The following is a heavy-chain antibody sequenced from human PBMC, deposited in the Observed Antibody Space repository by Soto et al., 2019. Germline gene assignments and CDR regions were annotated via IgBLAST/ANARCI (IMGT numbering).Heavy chain of an antibody. J-gene: IGHJ4*02. CDR1: GFTFSSYS. V-gene: IGHV3-21*01. D-gene: IGHD2-15*01. CDR2: ISSSSSYI. Sequence: GGSLRLSCAASGFTFSSYSMNWVRQAPGKGLEWVSSISSSSSYIYYADSVKGRFTISRDNAKNSLYLQMNSLRSEDTAVYYCARGLGYCGGGSCYVDYWGQGTLVTVSS. CDR3: ARGLGYCGGGSCYVDY.